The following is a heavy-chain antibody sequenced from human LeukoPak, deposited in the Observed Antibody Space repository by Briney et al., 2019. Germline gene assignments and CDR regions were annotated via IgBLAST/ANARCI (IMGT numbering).Heavy chain of an antibody. D-gene: IGHD2-2*01. V-gene: IGHV3-20*04. Sequence: GGSLRLSCAASGFTFDDYGMSWVRQAPGKGLDWVSGINWNGGSTGYADSVKGRFTISRDNAKNSLYLQMNSLRAEDTALYYCARKGSTSRTGENYFDYWGQGTLVTVSS. J-gene: IGHJ4*02. CDR1: GFTFDDYG. CDR2: INWNGGST. CDR3: ARKGSTSRTGENYFDY.